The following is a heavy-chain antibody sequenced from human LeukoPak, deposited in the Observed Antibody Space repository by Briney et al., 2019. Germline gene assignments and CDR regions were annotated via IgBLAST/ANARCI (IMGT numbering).Heavy chain of an antibody. CDR3: ATGSRNYDYSPGPYVAFDI. V-gene: IGHV3-30*02. CDR2: IWHDDSDR. D-gene: IGHD3-3*01. J-gene: IGHJ3*02. CDR1: GVVFSAFG. Sequence: GGSLRLSCAASGVVFSAFGMHWVRQVPGKGLEGVAFIWHDDSDRYYADSVKGRFSISRDNSKNTLYLQMNSLRTDDTSVYYCATGSRNYDYSPGPYVAFDIWGQGTMVIVSS.